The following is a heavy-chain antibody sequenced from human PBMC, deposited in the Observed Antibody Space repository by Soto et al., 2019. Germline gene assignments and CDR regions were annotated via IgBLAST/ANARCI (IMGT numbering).Heavy chain of an antibody. CDR1: GSTFSSYG. CDR3: AREDVECTAASGCFFDY. Sequence: PGGSLRLSCAASGSTFSSYGMHWVRQAPGKGLEWVAVIWYDGSNKYYADSVKGRFTISRDNSKNTLYLQMNSLRAEDTAVYYCAREDVECTAASGCFFDYWGQGTLVTVSS. D-gene: IGHD6-19*01. J-gene: IGHJ4*02. V-gene: IGHV3-33*01. CDR2: IWYDGSNK.